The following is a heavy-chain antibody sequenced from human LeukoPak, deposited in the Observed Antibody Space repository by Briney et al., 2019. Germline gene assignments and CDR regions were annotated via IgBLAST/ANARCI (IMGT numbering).Heavy chain of an antibody. Sequence: ASVKVSCKTSGYTFTDYYMHWVRQAPGQGLEWMGWVNPNSGGTNYAQKFQGRVTMTRDTSISTAYMELSRLRSDDTAVYYCARDSGYCSSTSCYANYYFDYWGQGTLVTVSS. CDR2: VNPNSGGT. J-gene: IGHJ4*02. CDR1: GYTFTDYY. D-gene: IGHD2-2*01. V-gene: IGHV1-2*02. CDR3: ARDSGYCSSTSCYANYYFDY.